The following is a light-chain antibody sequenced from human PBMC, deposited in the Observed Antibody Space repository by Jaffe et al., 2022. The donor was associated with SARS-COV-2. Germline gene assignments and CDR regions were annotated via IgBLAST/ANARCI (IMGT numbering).Light chain of an antibody. CDR3: QQYYITPRT. CDR1: QSILYSTSNKNY. CDR2: WAS. Sequence: DIVMTQSPDSLAVSLGERATINCKSSQSILYSTSNKNYLAWYQQKPGQPPKLLIYWASARESGVPDRFSGSGSGTDFTLTISSLQAEDVAIYYCQQYYITPRTFGPGTKVEIK. J-gene: IGKJ1*01. V-gene: IGKV4-1*01.